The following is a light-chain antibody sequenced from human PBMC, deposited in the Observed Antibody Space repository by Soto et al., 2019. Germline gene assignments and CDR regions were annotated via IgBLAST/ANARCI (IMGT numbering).Light chain of an antibody. CDR3: QQRYSTPLA. CDR2: DAS. Sequence: DIQMTQSPSTLSASVGDRVTITCRASHSINNWLAWYQQKPGKAPTLLIYDASSLESGVPSRFSGSGSGTEFTLTLSSLQPHHFAAYYCQQRYSTPLAFGGGTKGEIK. V-gene: IGKV1-5*01. CDR1: HSINNW. J-gene: IGKJ4*01.